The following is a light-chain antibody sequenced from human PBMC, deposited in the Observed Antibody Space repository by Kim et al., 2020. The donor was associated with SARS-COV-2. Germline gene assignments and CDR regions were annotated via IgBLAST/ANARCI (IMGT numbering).Light chain of an antibody. Sequence: DIVMTQSPDSLAVSLGERATINCKSSQSVLYSSNNKNYLAWYQQKPGQPPKLLIYWASTRESGVPDRFSGSGSGTDFTLTINNLQAEDVAVYYCQQYYTTPPKTFGQGTKVDIK. CDR2: WAS. CDR1: QSVLYSSNNKNY. CDR3: QQYYTTPPKT. V-gene: IGKV4-1*01. J-gene: IGKJ1*01.